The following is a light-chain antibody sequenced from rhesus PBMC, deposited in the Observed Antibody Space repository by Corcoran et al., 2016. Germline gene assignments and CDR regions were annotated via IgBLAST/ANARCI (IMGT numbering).Light chain of an antibody. CDR3: PHSYGTPYS. V-gene: IGKV1-74*01. CDR1: ENVNNY. J-gene: IGKJ2*01. Sequence: DIQMTQSPSSLSASVGDRVTITCRASENVNNYLHWYQQKPGKAPKLLIYAASTLQSGVPSRFSGSGSGTDYTFTINSLQPEDVATYYWPHSYGTPYSFGQGTKVEIK. CDR2: AAS.